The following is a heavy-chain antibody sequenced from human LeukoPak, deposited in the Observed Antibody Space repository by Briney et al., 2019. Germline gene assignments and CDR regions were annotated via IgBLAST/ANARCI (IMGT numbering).Heavy chain of an antibody. V-gene: IGHV3-11*03. J-gene: IGHJ4*02. CDR3: ARPIGYCTSTTCYGPFDY. Sequence: TGGSLRLSCAASGFSFSDYYMTWIRQAPGRGLEWVSYISASGSHADYADSVKGRFTISRDNAKNSLYLQMNSLRAEDTAMYYCARPIGYCTSTTCYGPFDYWGQGTLVTVPS. CDR2: ISASGSHA. CDR1: GFSFSDYY. D-gene: IGHD2-2*01.